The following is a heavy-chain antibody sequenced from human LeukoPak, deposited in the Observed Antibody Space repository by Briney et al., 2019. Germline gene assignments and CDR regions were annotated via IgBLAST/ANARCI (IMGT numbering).Heavy chain of an antibody. Sequence: PGGSVRVSRAGSQLTFHDYGIRWVRQAPGKGLEWVSVINWNGCSTGYADSVKGRFTISRDNAKNSLYLQMNSLSAEDTALYFCARDGVSYDAFDIWGQGTMVTVSS. CDR1: QLTFHDYG. V-gene: IGHV3-20*04. CDR2: INWNGCST. J-gene: IGHJ3*02. D-gene: IGHD2/OR15-2a*01. CDR3: ARDGVSYDAFDI.